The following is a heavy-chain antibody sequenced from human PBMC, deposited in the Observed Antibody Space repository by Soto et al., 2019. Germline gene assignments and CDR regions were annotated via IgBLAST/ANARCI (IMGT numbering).Heavy chain of an antibody. J-gene: IGHJ6*02. V-gene: IGHV4-59*01. CDR3: ARGGYFDWLLYSGDYYYGMDV. CDR2: VYNSGST. CDR1: GGSISSNY. Sequence: SETLSLTCTVSGGSISSNYWTWIRQPPGKGLEWIGYVYNSGSTNYNPSLKSRVTISEDTSKSQFSLKVNSMTAADTAVYYCARGGYFDWLLYSGDYYYGMDVWGQGTTVTVSS. D-gene: IGHD3-9*01.